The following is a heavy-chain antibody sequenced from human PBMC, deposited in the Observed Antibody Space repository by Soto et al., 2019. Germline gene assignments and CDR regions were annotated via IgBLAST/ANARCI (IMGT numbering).Heavy chain of an antibody. Sequence: SETLALTCTGSGGSISSSSYYWGWIRQPPGKGLEWIGSIYYSGSTYYNPSLKSRVTISVDTSKNQFSLKLSSATAADTAVYYCARRRTESYYDSSGYYFDYWGQGTLVTVSS. CDR1: GGSISSSSYY. D-gene: IGHD3-22*01. V-gene: IGHV4-39*01. CDR3: ARRRTESYYDSSGYYFDY. CDR2: IYYSGST. J-gene: IGHJ4*02.